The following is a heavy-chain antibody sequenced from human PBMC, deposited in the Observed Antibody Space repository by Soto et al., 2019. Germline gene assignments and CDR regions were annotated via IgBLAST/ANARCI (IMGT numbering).Heavy chain of an antibody. Sequence: SETLSLTCTVSGGSISSYYWSWIRQPPGKGLEWIGYIYYSGSTNYNPSLKSRVTISVDTSKNQFSLKLSSVTAADTAVYYCARAFRSGSYYGFDYWGQGTLVTVSS. D-gene: IGHD1-26*01. CDR1: GGSISSYY. CDR3: ARAFRSGSYYGFDY. V-gene: IGHV4-59*01. CDR2: IYYSGST. J-gene: IGHJ4*02.